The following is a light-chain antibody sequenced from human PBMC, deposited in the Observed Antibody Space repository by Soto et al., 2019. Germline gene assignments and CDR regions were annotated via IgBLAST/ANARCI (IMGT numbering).Light chain of an antibody. Sequence: QMTLSPSTLSASIGDRVTITCRASQSVDSRLAWYQPKPGKAPKLLVYDASTLETGATSWFSGSGSGAEFTPTIADLQPDDIASYFCQHYDSFWSFGQGTK. CDR1: QSVDSR. CDR2: DAS. CDR3: QHYDSFWS. J-gene: IGKJ2*01. V-gene: IGKV1-5*01.